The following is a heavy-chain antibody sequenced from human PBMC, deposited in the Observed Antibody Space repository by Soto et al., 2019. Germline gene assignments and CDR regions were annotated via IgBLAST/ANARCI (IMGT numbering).Heavy chain of an antibody. V-gene: IGHV1-46*02. CDR3: ARVSSPYNINWTYDY. CDR2: IHPGDDNT. Sequence: ASAEVCCEASRYTFYNSYLHLVRQAPGQGLDWMGMIHPGDDNTSYAQKFQGRITMTRDTSTSTVYMELSSLISEDTAVYYCARVSSPYNINWTYDYWGQGTLVTVSS. D-gene: IGHD1-1*01. J-gene: IGHJ4*02. CDR1: RYTFYNSY.